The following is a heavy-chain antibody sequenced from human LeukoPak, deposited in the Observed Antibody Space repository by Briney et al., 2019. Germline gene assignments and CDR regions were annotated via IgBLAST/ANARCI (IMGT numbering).Heavy chain of an antibody. CDR1: GGSFSGYY. J-gene: IGHJ3*02. V-gene: IGHV4-59*10. CDR3: ARALDYDYDYVWGSYLHAFDI. D-gene: IGHD3-16*02. CDR2: IYTSGST. Sequence: SETLSLTCAVYGGSFSGYYWSWIRQPAGKGLEWIGRIYTSGSTNYNPSLKSRVTISVDTSKNQFSLKLSSVTAADTAVYYCARALDYDYDYVWGSYLHAFDIWGQGTMVTVSS.